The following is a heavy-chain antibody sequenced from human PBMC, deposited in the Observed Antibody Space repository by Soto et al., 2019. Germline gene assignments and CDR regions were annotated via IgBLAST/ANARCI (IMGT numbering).Heavy chain of an antibody. Sequence: EVQLVESGGGLVQPGGSLRLSCAASGFTFSSYEMNWVRQAPGKGLEWVSYISSSGSTIYYADSVKGRFTISRDNAKISWELEMNSLRAEGTAVDYCARGLYSNGGGYFDYWGQETLVTVSS. V-gene: IGHV3-48*03. J-gene: IGHJ4*02. CDR1: GFTFSSYE. D-gene: IGHD6-19*01. CDR2: ISSSGSTI. CDR3: ARGLYSNGGGYFDY.